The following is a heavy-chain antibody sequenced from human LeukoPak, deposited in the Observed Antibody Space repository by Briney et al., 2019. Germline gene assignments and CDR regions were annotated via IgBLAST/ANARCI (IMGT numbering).Heavy chain of an antibody. CDR3: ARDPYTIFGVVIASEFDY. CDR1: GYTFTGYY. D-gene: IGHD3-3*01. CDR2: INPNSGGT. Sequence: SVKVSCKASGYTFTGYYMHWVRQAPGQGLEWMGWINPNSGGTNYAQKFQGRVTMTRDTSISTAYMELSRLRSDDTAVYYCARDPYTIFGVVIASEFDYWGQGTLVTVSS. V-gene: IGHV1-2*02. J-gene: IGHJ4*02.